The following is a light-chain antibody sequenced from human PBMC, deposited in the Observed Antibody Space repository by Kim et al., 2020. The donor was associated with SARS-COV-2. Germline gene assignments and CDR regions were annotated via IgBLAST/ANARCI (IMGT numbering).Light chain of an antibody. CDR2: DAS. V-gene: IGKV3-15*01. Sequence: SVSPGERATLSCRASQSVSSKLAWYQQKPGQAPRLLIYDASTRATGIPARFSGSGSGTEFILTISSLQSEDFVVYYCQQYNNWPYTFGQGTKLEI. CDR1: QSVSSK. J-gene: IGKJ2*01. CDR3: QQYNNWPYT.